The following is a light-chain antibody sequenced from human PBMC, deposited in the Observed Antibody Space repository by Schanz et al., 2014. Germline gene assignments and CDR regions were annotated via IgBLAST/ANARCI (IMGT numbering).Light chain of an antibody. CDR3: QHYVGSPPLT. Sequence: EIVLTQSPGTLSLSPGERATLSCRASHSVSSNSLVWYQQKPGQAPRLLIYDASTRATGIPDRFSGSGSGTDFTLTISRLEPDDFAVYYCQHYVGSPPLTFGGGTKVQIK. CDR1: HSVSSNS. CDR2: DAS. J-gene: IGKJ4*01. V-gene: IGKV3-20*01.